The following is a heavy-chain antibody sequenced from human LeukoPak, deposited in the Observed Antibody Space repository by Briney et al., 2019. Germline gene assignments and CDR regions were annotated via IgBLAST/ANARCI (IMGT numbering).Heavy chain of an antibody. Sequence: PSETLSLTCTVSGGSISSYYWSWIRQSPGKGLEWIGYIYYSGSTYYNPSLKSRVTISVDTSKNQFSLKLSSVTAADTAVYYCARDFRPLRAFDIWGQGTMVTVSS. D-gene: IGHD2-8*01. CDR1: GGSISSYY. V-gene: IGHV4-59*12. CDR3: ARDFRPLRAFDI. J-gene: IGHJ3*02. CDR2: IYYSGST.